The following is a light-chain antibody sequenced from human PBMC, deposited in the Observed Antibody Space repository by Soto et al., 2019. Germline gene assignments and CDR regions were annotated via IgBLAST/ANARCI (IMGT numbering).Light chain of an antibody. CDR1: SSNIGPNT. CDR2: SSN. J-gene: IGLJ2*01. CDR3: AVWDDSLNGLI. V-gene: IGLV1-44*01. Sequence: QSVLTQPPSASGTPGQRVTISCSGSSSNIGPNTVNWYQQVPGTAPNVLIYSSNRRPSGVPDRFSGSKSGTSASLAISGLQSEDEADYYCAVWDDSLNGLIYGGATKVTVL.